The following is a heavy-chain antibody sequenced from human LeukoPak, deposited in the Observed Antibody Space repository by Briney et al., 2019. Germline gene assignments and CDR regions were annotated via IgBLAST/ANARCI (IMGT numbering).Heavy chain of an antibody. V-gene: IGHV3-48*02. CDR3: AREPPYHGYGAPDY. J-gene: IGHJ4*02. CDR2: ISSRSSTI. Sequence: GGSLRLSCAASGFTFSSYSMNWVRQAPGKGLEWISYISSRSSTIYYADSVKGRFTISRDNAKNSLYLQMNSLRDEDTAVYYCAREPPYHGYGAPDYWGQGTLVTVSS. D-gene: IGHD4-17*01. CDR1: GFTFSSYS.